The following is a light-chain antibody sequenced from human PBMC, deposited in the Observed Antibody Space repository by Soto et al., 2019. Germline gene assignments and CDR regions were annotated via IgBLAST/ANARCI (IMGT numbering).Light chain of an antibody. CDR2: EGS. CDR3: CSYAGSSTLYV. Sequence: QSALTQPASVSGSPGQSITISCTGPSSDVGSYNLVSWYQQHPGKAPKLKIYEGSKRPPGVSNRFSGSKSGNTASLTISGLQAEDEADYYCCSYAGSSTLYVFGTGTKLTVL. V-gene: IGLV2-23*01. J-gene: IGLJ1*01. CDR1: SSDVGSYNL.